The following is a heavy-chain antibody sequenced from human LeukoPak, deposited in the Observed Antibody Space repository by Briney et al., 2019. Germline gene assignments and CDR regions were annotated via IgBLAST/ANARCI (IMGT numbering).Heavy chain of an antibody. CDR1: GLTFSSYA. D-gene: IGHD3-22*01. Sequence: GGSLTLSCAASGLTFSSYAMSWVRQAPGKGLEWVSAISGCGGSTYYADSVKARFTISRDNSKNTLYLHMNSLRAEDTAVYYCANPHPIVDVWGKGTTVTVSS. V-gene: IGHV3-23*01. CDR3: ANPHPIVDV. CDR2: ISGCGGST. J-gene: IGHJ6*04.